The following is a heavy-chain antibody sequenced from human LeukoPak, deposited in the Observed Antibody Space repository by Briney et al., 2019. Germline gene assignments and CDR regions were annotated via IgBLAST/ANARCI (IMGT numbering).Heavy chain of an antibody. CDR1: GGSISSYY. V-gene: IGHV4-59*01. J-gene: IGHJ6*03. Sequence: PSETLSLTCTVSGGSISSYYWSWIRQPPGKGLEWIGYIYYSGSTNYNPSLKSRVTISVDTSKNQFSLKLSSVTAADTAVYYCARGSPDCTNGVCYHYYYYYYMDVWGKGTTVTVSS. CDR3: ARGSPDCTNGVCYHYYYYYYMDV. CDR2: IYYSGST. D-gene: IGHD2-8*01.